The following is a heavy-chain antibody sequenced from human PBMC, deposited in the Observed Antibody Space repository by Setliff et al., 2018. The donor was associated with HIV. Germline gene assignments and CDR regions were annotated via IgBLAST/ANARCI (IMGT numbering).Heavy chain of an antibody. CDR3: ARVPYRSAWFSGGHDAFDV. V-gene: IGHV1-18*01. CDR1: GYTFNRYG. D-gene: IGHD6-19*01. CDR2: ISGYNGNT. J-gene: IGHJ3*01. Sequence: ASVKVSCKASGYTFNRYGISWVRQAPGQGLEWMGWISGYNGNTKYVQNLQGRVTMSTDTSTSTVYMELRSLRSDDTAVYYCARVPYRSAWFSGGHDAFDVWGQGTMVT.